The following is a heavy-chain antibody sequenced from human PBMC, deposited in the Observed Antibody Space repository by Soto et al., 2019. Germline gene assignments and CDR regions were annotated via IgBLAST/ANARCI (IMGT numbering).Heavy chain of an antibody. Sequence: ESLKNSCEASGYSFTSYWIGWVRQMPGKGLEWMGIIHPGDSDTKYSPSFQGQVTISVDKSITTAYLQWSSLKASDTAMYYCARTPGPEVAARFEYYYFFGMDVSGQGTRVTVYS. CDR3: ARTPGPEVAARFEYYYFFGMDV. CDR2: IHPGDSDT. J-gene: IGHJ6*02. CDR1: GYSFTSYW. D-gene: IGHD2-15*01. V-gene: IGHV5-51*06.